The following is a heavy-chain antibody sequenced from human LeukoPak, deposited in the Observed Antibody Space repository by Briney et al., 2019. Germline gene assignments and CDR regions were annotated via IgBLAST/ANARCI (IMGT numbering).Heavy chain of an antibody. Sequence: GGSLRLSCAASGFTVSSNYMSWVRQAPGKGLEWVSVIYSGGSTYYADSVKGRFTISRDNSKNTLYLQMNSLRAEDTAVYYCAKYSSSWTPGFDYWGQGTLVTVSS. D-gene: IGHD6-13*01. CDR1: GFTVSSNY. CDR3: AKYSSSWTPGFDY. J-gene: IGHJ4*02. CDR2: IYSGGST. V-gene: IGHV3-53*01.